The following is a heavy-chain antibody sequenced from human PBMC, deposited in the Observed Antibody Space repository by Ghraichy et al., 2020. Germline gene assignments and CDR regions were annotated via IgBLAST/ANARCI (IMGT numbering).Heavy chain of an antibody. CDR1: GFTFSSYA. CDR2: ISGSGGST. Sequence: SCAASGFTFSSYAMSWVRQAPGKGLEWVSAISGSGGSTYYADSVKGRFTISRDNSKNTLYLQMNSLRAEDTAVYYCAKEGLVRPRRKGFDYWGQGTLVTVSS. V-gene: IGHV3-23*01. CDR3: AKEGLVRPRRKGFDY. D-gene: IGHD6-19*01. J-gene: IGHJ4*02.